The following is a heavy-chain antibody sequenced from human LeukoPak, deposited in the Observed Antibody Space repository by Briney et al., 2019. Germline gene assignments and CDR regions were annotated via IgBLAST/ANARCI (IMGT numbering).Heavy chain of an antibody. V-gene: IGHV1-69*04. CDR1: GGTFSSYA. CDR2: IIPILGIA. CDR3: ARWPHDYGGQIDAFDI. D-gene: IGHD4-23*01. Sequence: GSSVKVSCKASGGTFSSYAISWVRQAPGQGLEWMGRIIPILGIANYAQKFQGRVTITADKSTSTAYMELSSLRSEDTAVYYCARWPHDYGGQIDAFDIWGQGTMVTVSS. J-gene: IGHJ3*02.